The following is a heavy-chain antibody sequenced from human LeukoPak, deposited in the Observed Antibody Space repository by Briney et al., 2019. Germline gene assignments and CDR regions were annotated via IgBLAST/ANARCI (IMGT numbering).Heavy chain of an antibody. V-gene: IGHV1-2*02. CDR1: GYTFTGYY. Sequence: ASVKVSCKASGYTFTGYYMHWVRQAPGQGLEWMGWINPNSGGTNYAQKFQGRVTMTRDTSISTAYMELSRLRSDDTAVYYGARSDPYENGRQWLVLWVWFDPWGQGTLVTVSS. D-gene: IGHD6-19*01. CDR3: ARSDPYENGRQWLVLWVWFDP. CDR2: INPNSGGT. J-gene: IGHJ5*02.